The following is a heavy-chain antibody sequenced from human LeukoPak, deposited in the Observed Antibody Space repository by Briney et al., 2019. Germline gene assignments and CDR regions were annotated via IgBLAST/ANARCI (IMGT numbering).Heavy chain of an antibody. V-gene: IGHV1-46*01. CDR2: INPSGSST. D-gene: IGHD2-8*01. CDR1: GYTFTNYY. CDR3: AGGTTNTKGACDM. J-gene: IGHJ3*02. Sequence: ASVKVSFTSSGYTFTNYYIHWVRQAPGQGLEWMGIINPSGSSTSYAQKFQGRVTMNRDTSTSTVYMELSSLRSEDTAVYYCAGGTTNTKGACDMWGQGTMVTVSS.